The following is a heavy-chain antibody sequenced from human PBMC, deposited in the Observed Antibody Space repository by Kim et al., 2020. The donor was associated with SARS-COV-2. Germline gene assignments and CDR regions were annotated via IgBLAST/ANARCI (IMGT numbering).Heavy chain of an antibody. CDR1: GGSISGCN. V-gene: IGHV4-34*01. D-gene: IGHD5-12*01. CDR3: DSEVVGYIGHDAYDI. CDR2: GSHSGST. Sequence: SETLSLTCAVYGGSISGCNWNWICQPPGKGQERVGDGSHSGSTNSYSNLNIQVTVSIDASTNKNQLTLSLVSVADTAAYDCDSEVVGYIGHDAYDIW. J-gene: IGHJ3*02.